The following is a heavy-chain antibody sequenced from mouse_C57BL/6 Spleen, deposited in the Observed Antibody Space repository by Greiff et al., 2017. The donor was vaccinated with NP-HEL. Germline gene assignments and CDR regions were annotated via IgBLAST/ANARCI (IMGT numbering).Heavy chain of an antibody. CDR2: IDPSDSET. CDR3: ARQLRLRDYYAMDY. D-gene: IGHD3-2*02. V-gene: IGHV1-52*01. Sequence: QVQLQQPGAELVRPGSSVKLSCKASGYTFTSYWMHWVKQRPIQGLEWIGNIDPSDSETHYIQKFKDKATLTVDKSSSTAYMQLSSLTSEDSAVYYCARQLRLRDYYAMDYWGQGTSVTVSS. J-gene: IGHJ4*01. CDR1: GYTFTSYW.